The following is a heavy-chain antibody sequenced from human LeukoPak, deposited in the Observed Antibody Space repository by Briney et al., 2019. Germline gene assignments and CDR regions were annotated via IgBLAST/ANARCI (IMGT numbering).Heavy chain of an antibody. D-gene: IGHD6-19*01. CDR1: GYTFTGYY. Sequence: ASVKVSCKAPGYTFTGYYMHWVRQAPGQGLEWMGWINPNSGGTNYAQKFQGRVTMTRDTSISTAYMELSSLRSEDMAVYYCARDGEVAGLDYWGQGTLVTVSS. CDR3: ARDGEVAGLDY. V-gene: IGHV1-2*02. CDR2: INPNSGGT. J-gene: IGHJ4*02.